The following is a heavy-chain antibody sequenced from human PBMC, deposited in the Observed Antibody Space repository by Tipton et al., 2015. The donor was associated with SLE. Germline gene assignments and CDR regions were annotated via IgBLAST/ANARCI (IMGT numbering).Heavy chain of an antibody. CDR1: GFTFSSYT. CDR2: ISYGGSQM. J-gene: IGHJ4*02. Sequence: SLRLSCAASGFTFSSYTMYWVRQAPGKGLEWVAAISYGGSQMFYADSVRGRFTISRDNSKNTVYVQMNSLRVEDTAVYYCARHRELVGFDYWGQGTLVTVSS. CDR3: ARHRELVGFDY. V-gene: IGHV3-30*04. D-gene: IGHD1-7*01.